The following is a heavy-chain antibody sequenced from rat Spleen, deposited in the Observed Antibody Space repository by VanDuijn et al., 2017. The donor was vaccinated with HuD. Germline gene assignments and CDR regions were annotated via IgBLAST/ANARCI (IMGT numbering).Heavy chain of an antibody. CDR2: ISYDGTIT. V-gene: IGHV5-29*01. Sequence: EVQLVESDGGLVQPGRSLKLSCAASGFTLSDYYMAWVRQAPTKGLEWVATISYDGTITYYRDSVKGRFTISRDNAENTVYLQMNSLRSEDTSTYYCARHWNDDYFDYWGQGVMVTVSS. CDR1: GFTLSDYY. J-gene: IGHJ2*01. CDR3: ARHWNDDYFDY.